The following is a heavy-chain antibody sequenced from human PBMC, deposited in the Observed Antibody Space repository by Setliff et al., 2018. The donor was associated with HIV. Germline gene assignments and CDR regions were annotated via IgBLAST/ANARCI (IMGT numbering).Heavy chain of an antibody. CDR3: ARDRFTLTSSIFGF. CDR2: VNTGKGDT. J-gene: IGHJ4*01. D-gene: IGHD3-3*01. CDR1: GYTFSNYP. Sequence: ASVKVSCKTSGYTFSNYPIHWLRQAPGQRPEWMGWVNTGKGDTKYSQRFQDRLTITTDSSASSVYMELSSLSSDDTAIYYCARDRFTLTSSIFGFWGHGALVTVSS. V-gene: IGHV1-3*04.